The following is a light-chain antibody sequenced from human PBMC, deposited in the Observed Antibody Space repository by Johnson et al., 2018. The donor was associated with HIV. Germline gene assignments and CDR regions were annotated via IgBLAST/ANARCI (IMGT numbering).Light chain of an antibody. J-gene: IGLJ1*01. CDR2: QDS. CDR1: KLGDKY. CDR3: GTWDSSLSTPNYV. Sequence: VLTQPPSVSVSPGQTASITCSGDKLGDKYACWYQQKPGQSPVLVIYQDSKRPSGIPERFSGSKSGTSATLGISGLQTGDEADYYCGTWDSSLSTPNYVFGAGTKVTVL. V-gene: IGLV3-1*01.